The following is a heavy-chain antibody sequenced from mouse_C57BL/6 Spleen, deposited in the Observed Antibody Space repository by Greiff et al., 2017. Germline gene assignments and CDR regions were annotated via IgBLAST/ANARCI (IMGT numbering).Heavy chain of an antibody. CDR1: GYTFTDYY. J-gene: IGHJ4*01. CDR3: ARWAQTGTDAMDY. CDR2: IYPGSGNT. Sequence: LVESGAELVRPGASVKLSCKASGYTFTDYYINWVKQRPGQGLEWIARIYPGSGNTYYNEKFKGKATLTAEKSSSTAYMQLSSLTSEDSAVYFCARWAQTGTDAMDYWGQGTSVTVSS. V-gene: IGHV1-76*01. D-gene: IGHD4-1*01.